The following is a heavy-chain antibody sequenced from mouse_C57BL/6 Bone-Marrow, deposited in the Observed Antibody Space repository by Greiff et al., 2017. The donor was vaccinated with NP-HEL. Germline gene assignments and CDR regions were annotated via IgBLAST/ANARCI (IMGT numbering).Heavy chain of an antibody. CDR1: YTFTDYYM. Sequence: VQLQQSGPELVKPGASVKMSCKASGYTFTDYYMHWVKQKPGKGLEWIGEIYPGSGDTYYNEKFKGKATLTADTSSSTAYMQLSSLTSADAAVCVCAREGSSGYLAWFADWGQGTLVTVSA. J-gene: IGHJ3*01. CDR2: YPGSGDTY. D-gene: IGHD3-2*02. V-gene: IGHV1-83*01. CDR3: REGSSGYLAWFAD.